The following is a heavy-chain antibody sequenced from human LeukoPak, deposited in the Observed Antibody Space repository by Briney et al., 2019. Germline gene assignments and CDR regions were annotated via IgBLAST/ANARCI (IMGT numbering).Heavy chain of an antibody. Sequence: GGSLRLSCAASGFTFSSYGMHWVRQAPGKGLKWVSSISSSSSCIYYADSVKGRFTISRDNAKNSLYLQMNSLRAKDTAVYYCARDSYDSSGYLRRFDYWGQGTLVTVSS. J-gene: IGHJ4*02. CDR3: ARDSYDSSGYLRRFDY. CDR1: GFTFSSYG. D-gene: IGHD3-22*01. CDR2: ISSSSSCI. V-gene: IGHV3-21*01.